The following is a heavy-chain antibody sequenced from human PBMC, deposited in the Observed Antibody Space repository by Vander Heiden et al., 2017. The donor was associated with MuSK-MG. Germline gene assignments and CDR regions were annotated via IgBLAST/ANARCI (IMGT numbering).Heavy chain of an antibody. CDR1: GGTFSNSI. CDR2: VINVVGKK. V-gene: IGHV1-69*12. J-gene: IGHJ4*02. D-gene: IGHD6-13*01. Sequence: QVQLVQSGPEVKTPGSSVKVSCKASGGTFSNSIISWVRQAPGQGPEWMGGVINVVGKKDYARKFEGRVKFTADELTSTVFMELSGLTVDDTAVYFCARPENSGWYDYFEYWGQGTLVTVSS. CDR3: ARPENSGWYDYFEY.